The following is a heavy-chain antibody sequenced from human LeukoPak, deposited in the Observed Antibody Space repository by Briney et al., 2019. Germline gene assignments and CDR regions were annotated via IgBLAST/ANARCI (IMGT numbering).Heavy chain of an antibody. CDR2: IHSSEGF. CDR1: GAPSHHYY. D-gene: IGHD5-24*01. Sequence: SATLSPTCALHGAPSHHYYCSWLRQPPGKGPEWIVEIHSSEGFYYTSSLVSRVTISIAPSKTHFSLRLATVTAADTAFYYCARGRDRSKAGDHWGQGSLVTVSS. V-gene: IGHV4-34*01. J-gene: IGHJ4*02. CDR3: ARGRDRSKAGDH.